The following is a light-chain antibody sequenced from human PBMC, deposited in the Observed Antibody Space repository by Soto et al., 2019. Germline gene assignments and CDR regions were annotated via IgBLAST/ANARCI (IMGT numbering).Light chain of an antibody. J-gene: IGLJ3*02. CDR1: SSDVGGYNF. CDR2: EVD. V-gene: IGLV2-14*01. Sequence: QSALTQPASVSGSPGQSITISCTGTSSDVGGYNFVSWYQHHPDKAPKLLIYEVDNRPSGISDRFSGSKSGRTASLTISGLQSEDEGEYFCSSYSTTITWVFGGGTKLTVL. CDR3: SSYSTTITWV.